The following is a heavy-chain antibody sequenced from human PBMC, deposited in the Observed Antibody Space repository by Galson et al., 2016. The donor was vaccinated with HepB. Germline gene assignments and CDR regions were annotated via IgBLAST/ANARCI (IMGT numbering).Heavy chain of an antibody. J-gene: IGHJ4*02. CDR2: IRYSGDPM. V-gene: IGHV3-11*04. CDR3: VREAPIAAPGANDC. D-gene: IGHD6-13*01. CDR1: GFTFSDYF. Sequence: SLRLSCAASGFTFSDYFMAWIRQPPGKGLEWVSHIRYSGDPMSYADSVMGRFTISRDNAKNSLFLQMDRLRAEDTAIYYCVREAPIAAPGANDCWGQGTQVTVSS.